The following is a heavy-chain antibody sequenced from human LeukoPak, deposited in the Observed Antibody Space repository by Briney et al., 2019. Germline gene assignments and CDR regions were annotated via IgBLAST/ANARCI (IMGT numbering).Heavy chain of an antibody. V-gene: IGHV1-2*02. D-gene: IGHD2-2*01. J-gene: IGHJ4*02. CDR2: INPNSGGT. CDR1: GYTFTGYY. Sequence: GASVKVSCKASGYTFTGYYMHWVRQAPGQGLEWMGWINPNSGGTNYAQKLQGRVTMTTDTSTSTAYMELRSLRSDDTAVYYCARALGEADIVVVPAADYGYWGQGTLVTVSS. CDR3: ARALGEADIVVVPAADYGY.